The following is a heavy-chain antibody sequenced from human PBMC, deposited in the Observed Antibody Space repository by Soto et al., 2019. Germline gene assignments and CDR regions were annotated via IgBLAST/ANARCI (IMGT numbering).Heavy chain of an antibody. D-gene: IGHD5-12*01. CDR3: ARGNHRWLQLWYFDL. CDR2: IIPIFGTA. Sequence: QVQLVQSGAAVKKPGSSVTVSCKASGGTFSSYTISWVRQAPGQGLEWMGGIIPIFGTANYAQKFQGRVTITADESTSTAYMELSSLRSEDTAVYYCARGNHRWLQLWYFDLWGHGTLVTVSS. CDR1: GGTFSSYT. J-gene: IGHJ2*01. V-gene: IGHV1-69*12.